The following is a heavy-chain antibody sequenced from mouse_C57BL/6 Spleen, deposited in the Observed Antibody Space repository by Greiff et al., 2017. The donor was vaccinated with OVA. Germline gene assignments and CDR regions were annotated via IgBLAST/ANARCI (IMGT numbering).Heavy chain of an antibody. CDR1: GFTFSDYG. V-gene: IGHV5-17*01. Sequence: LVESGGGLVKPGGSLKLSCAASGFTFSDYGMHWVRQAPEKGLEWVAYISSGSSTIYYADTVKGRFTISRDNAKNTLFLQMTSLRSEDTAMYYCARNYDYDGSYFDYWGQGTTLTVSS. CDR2: ISSGSSTI. CDR3: ARNYDYDGSYFDY. D-gene: IGHD2-4*01. J-gene: IGHJ2*01.